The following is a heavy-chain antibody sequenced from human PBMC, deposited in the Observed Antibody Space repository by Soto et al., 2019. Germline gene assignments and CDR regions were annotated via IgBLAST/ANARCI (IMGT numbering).Heavy chain of an antibody. V-gene: IGHV3-33*06. CDR1: GFTFSRYD. J-gene: IGHJ4*02. CDR2: IWYDGSNQ. Sequence: QVQLVESGGGVVQPGRSLRLSCAASGFTFSRYDMHWVRQAPGKGLEWVAVIWYDGSNQYYADSVKGRFTISRDNSKNALYLEMNSLRAEDTAVYYCAKDSGAYYFDYWGQETLVTVS. D-gene: IGHD2-15*01. CDR3: AKDSGAYYFDY.